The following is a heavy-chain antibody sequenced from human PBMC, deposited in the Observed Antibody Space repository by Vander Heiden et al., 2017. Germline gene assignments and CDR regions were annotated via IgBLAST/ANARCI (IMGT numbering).Heavy chain of an antibody. D-gene: IGHD3-22*01. CDR3: AKDSGYYDSSGYYVTYFDY. J-gene: IGHJ4*02. CDR2: ISWNSGSI. V-gene: IGHV3-9*01. Sequence: EVQLVESGGGLVQPGRSLRLSCAASDFTLDDYAMHWVRQAPGKGLEWVSGISWNSGSIGYADSVKGRFTISRDNAKNSLYLQMNSLRAEDTALYYCAKDSGYYDSSGYYVTYFDYWGQGTLVTVSS. CDR1: DFTLDDYA.